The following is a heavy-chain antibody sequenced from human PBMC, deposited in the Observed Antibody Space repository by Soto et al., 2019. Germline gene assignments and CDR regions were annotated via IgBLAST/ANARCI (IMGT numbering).Heavy chain of an antibody. J-gene: IGHJ6*02. Sequence: SVKVSCKASGGTFSSYAISWVRQAPVQGLEWMGGIIPIFGTANYAQKFQGRVTITADESTSTAYMELSSLRSEDTAVYYCAKNQLVTALYYYYGMDVWGQGTTVTVSS. CDR2: IIPIFGTA. V-gene: IGHV1-69*01. CDR1: GGTFSSYA. CDR3: AKNQLVTALYYYYGMDV. D-gene: IGHD6-6*01.